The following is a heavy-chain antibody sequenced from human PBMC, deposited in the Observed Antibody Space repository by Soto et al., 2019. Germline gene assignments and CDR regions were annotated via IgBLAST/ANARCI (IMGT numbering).Heavy chain of an antibody. J-gene: IGHJ6*02. CDR1: GFTFSSYG. Sequence: GGSLRLSCAASGFTFSSYGMHWVRQAPGKGLEWVAVISYDGSNKYYADSVKGRFTISRDNSKNTLYLQMNSLRAEDTAVYYCAKDRGLDSYGYYYYYGMDVWGQGTTVTVSS. CDR3: AKDRGLDSYGYYYYYGMDV. V-gene: IGHV3-30*18. D-gene: IGHD5-18*01. CDR2: ISYDGSNK.